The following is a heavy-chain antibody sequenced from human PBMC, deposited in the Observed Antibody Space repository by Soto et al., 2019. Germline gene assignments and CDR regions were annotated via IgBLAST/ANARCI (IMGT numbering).Heavy chain of an antibody. D-gene: IGHD3-22*01. CDR2: ISSSSSYI. CDR1: GFTFSTYS. CDR3: ARYDSSGYYWPYYYYGMDV. Sequence: EVQLVESGGGLVKPGGSLRLCYAASGFTFSTYSMNWVRQAPGKGLEWVSSISSSSSYIYYADSVKGRFTISRDNAKNSLYLQMNSLRAEDTAVYYCARYDSSGYYWPYYYYGMDVWGQGTTVTVSS. J-gene: IGHJ6*02. V-gene: IGHV3-21*01.